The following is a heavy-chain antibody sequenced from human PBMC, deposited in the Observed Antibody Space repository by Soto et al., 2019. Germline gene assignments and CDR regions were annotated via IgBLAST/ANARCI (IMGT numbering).Heavy chain of an antibody. CDR1: GFTFSSYS. D-gene: IGHD6-13*01. CDR2: ISSSSSYI. V-gene: IGHV3-21*01. Sequence: GGSLRLSCAASGFTFSSYSMNWVRQAPGKGLEWVSSISSSSSYIYYADSVKGRFTISRDNAKNSLYLQMNSLRAEDTAVYYCARDWGIAAAGPLDYWGQGTLVTVS. CDR3: ARDWGIAAAGPLDY. J-gene: IGHJ4*02.